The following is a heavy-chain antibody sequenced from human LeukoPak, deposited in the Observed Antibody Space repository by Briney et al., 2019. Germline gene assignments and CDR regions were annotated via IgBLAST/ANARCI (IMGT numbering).Heavy chain of an antibody. Sequence: SVKVSCKASGGTFSSYAISWVRQAPGQGLEWMGGIIPIFGTANYAQKFQGRVTITADESTSTAYMELSSLRSEDTAVYYCARDRIGGSYYYYYGMDVWGQGTTVTVSS. CDR3: ARDRIGGSYYYYYGMDV. J-gene: IGHJ6*02. D-gene: IGHD2-15*01. CDR2: IIPIFGTA. V-gene: IGHV1-69*01. CDR1: GGTFSSYA.